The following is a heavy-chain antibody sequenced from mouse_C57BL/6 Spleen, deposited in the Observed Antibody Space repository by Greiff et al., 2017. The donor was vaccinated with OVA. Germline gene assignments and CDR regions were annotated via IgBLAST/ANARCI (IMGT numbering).Heavy chain of an antibody. D-gene: IGHD1-1*01. CDR3: ARSAVVADYFDY. Sequence: QVQLPQPGAELVQPGASVTLSCTASCYTFTSYLLHWVQQRPCRVLSWIGRIDPNSGGTKYNEKFKSKATLTVDKPSSTAYMQLSSLTSEDSAVYYCARSAVVADYFDYWGQGTTLTVSS. J-gene: IGHJ2*01. CDR2: IDPNSGGT. CDR1: CYTFTSYL. V-gene: IGHV1-72*01.